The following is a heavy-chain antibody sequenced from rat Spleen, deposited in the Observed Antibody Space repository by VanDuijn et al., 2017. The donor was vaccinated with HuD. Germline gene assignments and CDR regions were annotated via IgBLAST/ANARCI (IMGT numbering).Heavy chain of an antibody. CDR2: ISHSGGNT. CDR1: GFIFNNYW. CDR3: AVAGYGY. Sequence: EVQLVESGGGLVQPGRSLKLSCVASGFIFNNYWMTWIRQAPGKGLEWVASISHSGGNTYYSDSVKGRFTISRDNSVNTVYLQVNSLRSEDTATYYCAVAGYGYWGQGVMVTVSS. J-gene: IGHJ2*01. D-gene: IGHD4-3*01. V-gene: IGHV5-31*01.